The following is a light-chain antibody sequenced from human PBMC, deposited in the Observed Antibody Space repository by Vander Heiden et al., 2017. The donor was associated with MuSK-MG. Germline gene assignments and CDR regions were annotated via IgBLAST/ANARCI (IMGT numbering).Light chain of an antibody. J-gene: IGKJ2*01. Sequence: EIVLTQSPGTLSLSPGERATLSCRASQSVSSSYLAWYQQKPGQAPRLLIYSASSRATGIPDRFSGSGSGTDFTLTMSRLEPEDFAVYYCQQYGSFFGQGTKLEIK. V-gene: IGKV3-20*01. CDR1: QSVSSSY. CDR3: QQYGSF. CDR2: SAS.